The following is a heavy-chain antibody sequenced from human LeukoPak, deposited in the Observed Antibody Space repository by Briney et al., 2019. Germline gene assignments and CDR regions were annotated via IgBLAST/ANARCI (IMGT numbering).Heavy chain of an antibody. J-gene: IGHJ2*01. Sequence: SETLSLTCAVYGGSFSGYYWSWIRQPPGKGLEWIGEINHSGSTNYNPSLKSRVTISVDTSKNQFSLKLSSVTAADTAVYYCAGQRMFDLWGRGTLVTVSS. CDR3: AGQRMFDL. CDR1: GGSFSGYY. CDR2: INHSGST. V-gene: IGHV4-34*01. D-gene: IGHD2-15*01.